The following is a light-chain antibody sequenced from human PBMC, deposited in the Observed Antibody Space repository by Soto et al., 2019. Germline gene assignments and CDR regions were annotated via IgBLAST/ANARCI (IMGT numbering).Light chain of an antibody. CDR2: GAS. CDR1: QTISTY. Sequence: DIQMTQSPSSLSASVGDRVTLTCRASQTISTYLNWYQQRPGRAPKLLIYGASSLQSGVPSRFRGSGSGTHFTLTISSLQPEDFATYYCQQSYSTPTCTFGQGTKVEIK. J-gene: IGKJ1*01. CDR3: QQSYSTPTCT. V-gene: IGKV1-39*01.